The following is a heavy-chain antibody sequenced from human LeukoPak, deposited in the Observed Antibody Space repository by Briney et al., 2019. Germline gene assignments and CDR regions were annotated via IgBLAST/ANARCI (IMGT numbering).Heavy chain of an antibody. J-gene: IGHJ3*02. D-gene: IGHD6-6*01. CDR3: ARRRAGSRVEYSSSRLVSWNAFDI. Sequence: PSETLSLTCTVSGGSVSSYYWSWIRQPPGKGLEWIGYIYTSGSTNYNPSLKSRVTISVDTSKNQFSLKLSSVTAADTAVYYCARRRAGSRVEYSSSRLVSWNAFDIWGQGTMVTVSS. CDR1: GGSVSSYY. V-gene: IGHV4-4*09. CDR2: IYTSGST.